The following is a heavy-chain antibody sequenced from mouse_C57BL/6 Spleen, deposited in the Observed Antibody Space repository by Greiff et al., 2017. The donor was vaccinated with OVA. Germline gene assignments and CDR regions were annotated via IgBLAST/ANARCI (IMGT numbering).Heavy chain of an antibody. J-gene: IGHJ2*01. V-gene: IGHV1-22*01. CDR1: GYTFTDYN. CDR3: AKRWITRGGLDYFDY. CDR2: INPNNGGT. Sequence: EVQLQQSGPELVKPGASVKMSCKASGYTFTDYNMHWVKQSHGKSLEWIGYINPNNGGTSYNQKFKGKATLTVNKSSSTAYMELRSLTSEDSAVYYCAKRWITRGGLDYFDYWGQGTTLTVSS. D-gene: IGHD1-1*01.